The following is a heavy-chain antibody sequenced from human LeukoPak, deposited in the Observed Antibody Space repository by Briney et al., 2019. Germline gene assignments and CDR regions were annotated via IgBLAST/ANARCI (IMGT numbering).Heavy chain of an antibody. V-gene: IGHV4-4*09. J-gene: IGHJ4*02. CDR3: ARDSGSYLDY. Sequence: SETLSLTCTVSGGPISSYYWSWIRQPPGKGLEWIGYIYTSGSTNYNPSLKSRVTISVDTSKNQFSLKLSSVTAADTAVYYCARDSGSYLDYWGQGTLVTVSS. D-gene: IGHD1-26*01. CDR1: GGPISSYY. CDR2: IYTSGST.